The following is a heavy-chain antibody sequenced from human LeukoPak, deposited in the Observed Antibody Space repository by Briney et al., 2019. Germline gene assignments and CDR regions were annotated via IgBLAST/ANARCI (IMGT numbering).Heavy chain of an antibody. CDR2: INPNSGGT. J-gene: IGHJ4*02. CDR1: GYTFTGYY. D-gene: IGHD3-22*01. Sequence: GASVKVSCKASGYTFTGYYMHWVRQAPGQGLEWMGWINPNSGGTNYAQKFQGRVTMTRDRSISTAYMELSRLRSDDTAGCLFVRHEDNSGSYFVFASSGQGTLVTASS. CDR3: VRHEDNSGSYFVFAS. V-gene: IGHV1-2*02.